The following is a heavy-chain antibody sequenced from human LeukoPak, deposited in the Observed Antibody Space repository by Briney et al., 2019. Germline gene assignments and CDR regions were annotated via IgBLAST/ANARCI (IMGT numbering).Heavy chain of an antibody. Sequence: SETLSLTCAVSGGSISSGGYSWSWIRQPPGKGLEWIGYIYHSGSTYYNPSLKSRVTISVDRSKNQFSLKLSSVTAADTAVYYCAGSLGYSGYENYFDYWGQGTLVTVSS. CDR2: IYHSGST. D-gene: IGHD5-12*01. CDR3: AGSLGYSGYENYFDY. J-gene: IGHJ4*02. CDR1: GGSISSGGYS. V-gene: IGHV4-30-2*01.